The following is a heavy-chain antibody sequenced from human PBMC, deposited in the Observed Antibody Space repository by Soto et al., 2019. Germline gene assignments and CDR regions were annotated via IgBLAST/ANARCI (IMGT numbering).Heavy chain of an antibody. CDR1: GFTFSSYA. D-gene: IGHD3-10*01. V-gene: IGHV3-30-3*01. CDR2: ISYDGSNK. Sequence: QVQLVESGGGVVQPGRSLRLSCAASGFTFSSYAMHWVRQAPGKGLEWVAVISYDGSNKYYADSVKGRFTISRDNSKNTPYLQMNSLRAEDTAVYYCARDGEDYPHSHYYGMDVWGQGTTVTVSS. J-gene: IGHJ6*02. CDR3: ARDGEDYPHSHYYGMDV.